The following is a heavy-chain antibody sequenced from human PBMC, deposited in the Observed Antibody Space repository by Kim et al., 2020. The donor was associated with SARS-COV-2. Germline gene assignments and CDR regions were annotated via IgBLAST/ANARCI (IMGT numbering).Heavy chain of an antibody. CDR3: ARGDVDIVATITWFDP. D-gene: IGHD5-12*01. J-gene: IGHJ5*02. CDR2: INPNSGGT. CDR1: GYTFTGYY. V-gene: IGHV1-2*04. Sequence: ASVKVSCKASGYTFTGYYMHWVRQAPGQGLEWMGWINPNSGGTNYAQKFQGWVTMTRDTSISTAYMELSRLRSDDTAVYYCARGDVDIVATITWFDPWGQATLVTVSS.